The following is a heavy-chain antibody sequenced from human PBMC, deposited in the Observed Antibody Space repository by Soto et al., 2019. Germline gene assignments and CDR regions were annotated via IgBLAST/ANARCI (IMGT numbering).Heavy chain of an antibody. V-gene: IGHV3-23*01. Sequence: GGSLRLSCAASGFTFSSYTMNWVRQAPGKGLEWVSSVSASDSRTNYADSVKGRFTVSRDNSKNTVFLQMNSLRVEDTAVYYCARVVYYDRSAYGLWGQGTMVTVSS. CDR3: ARVVYYDRSAYGL. J-gene: IGHJ3*01. D-gene: IGHD3-22*01. CDR2: VSASDSRT. CDR1: GFTFSSYT.